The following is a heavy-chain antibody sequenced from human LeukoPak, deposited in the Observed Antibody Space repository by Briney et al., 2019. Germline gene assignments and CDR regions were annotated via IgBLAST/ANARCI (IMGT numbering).Heavy chain of an antibody. CDR3: ARDRSGYDRDGMDV. Sequence: GRSLRPSCAASGFTFSSYGIHWVRQAPGRGLEWVAVTWYDGSHKYYADSVKGRFTISRDNSKNTLYLQMNSLRAEDTAVYYCARDRSGYDRDGMDVWGQGTTVIVSS. J-gene: IGHJ6*02. CDR2: TWYDGSHK. V-gene: IGHV3-33*01. CDR1: GFTFSSYG. D-gene: IGHD5-12*01.